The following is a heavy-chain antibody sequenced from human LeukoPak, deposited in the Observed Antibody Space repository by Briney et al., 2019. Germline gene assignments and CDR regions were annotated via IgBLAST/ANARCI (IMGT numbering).Heavy chain of an antibody. CDR3: AYTITKPYYFDY. CDR2: IYSGGST. D-gene: IGHD3-9*01. CDR1: GFSFSTYW. J-gene: IGHJ4*02. V-gene: IGHV3-53*04. Sequence: GGSLRLSCAASGFSFSTYWMSWVRQAPGKGLEWVSVIYSGGSTYYADSVKGRFTISRHNSKNTLYLQMNSLRAEDTAVYYCAYTITKPYYFDYWGQGTLVTVSS.